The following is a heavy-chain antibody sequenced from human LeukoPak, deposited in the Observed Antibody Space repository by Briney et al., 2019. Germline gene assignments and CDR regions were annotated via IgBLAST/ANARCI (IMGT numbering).Heavy chain of an antibody. CDR2: IYPGDSNT. D-gene: IGHD3-10*01. Sequence: GESLQISCKVSGYMLNTYWIGWVRQMPGKGLEWLGVIYPGDSNTRYSPSFQGQVTFSADKSISTVYLQWSSLKASDTAIFYCARQGYYGSGSYLADYWGQGTLVTVSS. CDR1: GYMLNTYW. V-gene: IGHV5-51*01. J-gene: IGHJ4*02. CDR3: ARQGYYGSGSYLADY.